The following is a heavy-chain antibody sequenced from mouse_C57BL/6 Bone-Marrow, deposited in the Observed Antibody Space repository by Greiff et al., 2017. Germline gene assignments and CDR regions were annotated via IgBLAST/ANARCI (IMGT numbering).Heavy chain of an antibody. CDR2: SRNKANDYTT. CDR1: GFTFSDFY. CDR3: ARDGEDNWDYAMDY. D-gene: IGHD4-1*01. Sequence: EVKLVESGGGLVQSGRSLRLSCATSGFTFSDFYMEWVRQAPGKGLEWIAASRNKANDYTTEYSASVKGRFIVSRDTSQSILYLQMNALRAEDTAIYYCARDGEDNWDYAMDYWGQGTSVTVSS. J-gene: IGHJ4*01. V-gene: IGHV7-1*01.